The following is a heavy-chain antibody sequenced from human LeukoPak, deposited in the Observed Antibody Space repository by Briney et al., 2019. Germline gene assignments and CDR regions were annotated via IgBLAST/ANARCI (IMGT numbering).Heavy chain of an antibody. V-gene: IGHV4-34*01. CDR2: INHSGST. CDR3: ARRSSSIWSYGRNWFDP. CDR1: GGSFSGYY. D-gene: IGHD6-13*01. Sequence: SETLSLTCAVYGGSFSGYYWSWIRQPPGKGLEWIGEINHSGSTSYNPSLKSRVTISVDTSKNQFSLKLSSVTAADTAVYYCARRSSSIWSYGRNWFDPWGQGTLVTVSS. J-gene: IGHJ5*02.